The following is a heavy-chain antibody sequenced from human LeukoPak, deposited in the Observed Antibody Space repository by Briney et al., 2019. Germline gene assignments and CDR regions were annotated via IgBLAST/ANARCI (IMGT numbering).Heavy chain of an antibody. Sequence: SETLSLTCTVSGGSISSSSYYWGWIRQPPGKGLEWIGSIYYSGSTYYNPPLKSRVTISLDTSNNQISLKLSSVTAADTALYYCARHAAAAAPGYPFDSWGQGTLVAVSS. CDR3: ARHAAAAAPGYPFDS. J-gene: IGHJ4*02. CDR2: IYYSGST. D-gene: IGHD6-13*01. V-gene: IGHV4-39*01. CDR1: GGSISSSSYY.